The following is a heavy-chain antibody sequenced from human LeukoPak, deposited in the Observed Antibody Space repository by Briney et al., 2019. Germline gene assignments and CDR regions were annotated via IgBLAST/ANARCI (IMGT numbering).Heavy chain of an antibody. V-gene: IGHV4-38-2*02. CDR2: IYHSGST. CDR1: GYSISSGYY. Sequence: SETLSLTCTVSGYSISSGYYWGWIRQPPGKGLEWIGSIYHSGSTYYNPSLKSRVTISVDTSKNQFSLKLSSVTAADTAVYYCARDPGPFYDYVWGSYRHDAFDIWGQGTMVTVSS. J-gene: IGHJ3*02. CDR3: ARDPGPFYDYVWGSYRHDAFDI. D-gene: IGHD3-16*02.